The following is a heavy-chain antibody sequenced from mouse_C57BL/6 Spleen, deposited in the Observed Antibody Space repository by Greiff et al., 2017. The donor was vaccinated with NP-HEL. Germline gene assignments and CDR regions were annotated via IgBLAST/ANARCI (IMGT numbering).Heavy chain of an antibody. CDR1: GYTFTSYW. CDR2: IDPSDSYT. CDR3: ARLDSSGSYYFDY. D-gene: IGHD3-2*02. V-gene: IGHV1-69*01. Sequence: VQLQQPGAELVMPGASVKLSCKASGYTFTSYWMHWVKQRPGQGLEWIGEIDPSDSYTNYNQKFKGKSTLTVDKSSSTAYMQLSSLTSEDSAVYYCARLDSSGSYYFDYWGQGTTLTVSS. J-gene: IGHJ2*01.